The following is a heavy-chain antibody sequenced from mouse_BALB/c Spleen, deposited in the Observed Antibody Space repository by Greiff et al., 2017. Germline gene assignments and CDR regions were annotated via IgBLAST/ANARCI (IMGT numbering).Heavy chain of an antibody. CDR3: AREGGNWDSAD. CDR2: ISDGGSYT. V-gene: IGHV5-4*02. CDR1: GFTFSDYY. Sequence: EVKLVEPGGGLVKPGGSLKLSCAASGFTFSDYYMYWVRQTPAKRLEWVATISDGGSYTYYPDSVKGRFTISRDNAKNNLYLQMSSLKSEDIAMYYCAREGGNWDSADWGEGTMVTVSA. D-gene: IGHD4-1*01. J-gene: IGHJ3*01.